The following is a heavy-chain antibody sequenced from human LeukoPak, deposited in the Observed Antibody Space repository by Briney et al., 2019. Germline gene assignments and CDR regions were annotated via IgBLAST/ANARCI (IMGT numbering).Heavy chain of an antibody. CDR3: ARAAYSSSPDY. CDR1: GFDFNIYS. D-gene: IGHD6-13*01. V-gene: IGHV3-48*02. CDR2: INPSSSAI. Sequence: PGGSLRLSCAASGFDFNIYSMNWVRQAPEKGLEWVSYINPSSSAIYYADSVKGRFTISRDNAKNSLYLQMSSLRDDDTAVYYCARAAYSSSPDYWGQGTLVTVSS. J-gene: IGHJ4*02.